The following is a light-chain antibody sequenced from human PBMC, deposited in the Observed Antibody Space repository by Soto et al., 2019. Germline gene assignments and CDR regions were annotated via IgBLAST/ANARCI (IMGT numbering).Light chain of an antibody. CDR2: GAS. CDR3: QQYVSSPQT. Sequence: EIVLTQSPGTLSLSPGERATLSCRASQSVSSSYLAWYQQKPGQAPRLLIYGASNRATGIPDRFSGSGSGTDFTLTIGRLEPEDFAMYFCQQYVSSPQTFGQGTKVEIK. CDR1: QSVSSSY. J-gene: IGKJ1*01. V-gene: IGKV3-20*01.